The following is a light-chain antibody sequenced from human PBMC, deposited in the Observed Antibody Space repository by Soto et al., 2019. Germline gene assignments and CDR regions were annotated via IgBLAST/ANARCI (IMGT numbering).Light chain of an antibody. Sequence: DIQLTQSPSFLSASVGDRVTITCRASQGISSYLAWYQQKPGKAPKLLIYAASTLQSGVPSRFSGSGSGTEFTLTISSRQPEDFATYYCQQLETFGPGTKVDIK. CDR1: QGISSY. CDR3: QQLET. J-gene: IGKJ3*01. V-gene: IGKV1-9*01. CDR2: AAS.